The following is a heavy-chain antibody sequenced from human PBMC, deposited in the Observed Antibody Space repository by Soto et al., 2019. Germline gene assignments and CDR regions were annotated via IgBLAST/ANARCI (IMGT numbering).Heavy chain of an antibody. D-gene: IGHD3-16*01. Sequence: GGSLRLSCAASGFTFSSYAMSWVRQAPGKGLEWVSAISGSGGSTYYADSVKGRFTISRDNSKNTLYLQMNSLRAEDTAVYYCAKDQGYDYIWGSGPIDYWGQGTLVTVSS. CDR2: ISGSGGST. CDR3: AKDQGYDYIWGSGPIDY. CDR1: GFTFSSYA. V-gene: IGHV3-23*01. J-gene: IGHJ4*02.